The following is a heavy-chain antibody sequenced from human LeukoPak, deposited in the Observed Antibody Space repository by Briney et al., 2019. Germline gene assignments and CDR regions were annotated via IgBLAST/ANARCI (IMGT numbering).Heavy chain of an antibody. V-gene: IGHV3-21*01. CDR1: GFTFSSSS. J-gene: IGHJ4*02. Sequence: GRSLRLSCAVSGFTFSSSSMNWVRQAPGKGLEWVSSISGSSSYIYYADSVKGRFTISRDNAKNSLYLQMNRLRAEDTAVYYCARDFDYYGSGSSFDYWGQGTLVTVSS. D-gene: IGHD3-10*01. CDR2: ISGSSSYI. CDR3: ARDFDYYGSGSSFDY.